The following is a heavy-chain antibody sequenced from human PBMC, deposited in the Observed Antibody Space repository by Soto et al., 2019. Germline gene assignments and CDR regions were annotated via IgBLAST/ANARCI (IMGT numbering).Heavy chain of an antibody. V-gene: IGHV2-5*02. J-gene: IGHJ4*02. Sequence: QITLKESGPTLVKPTQTLTLTCTFSGFSLSTSGVGVGWIRQPPGKALEWLALIYWDDDKRYSPSLKSRLTITKDNSKNQVVLTMTNMDPVDTATYYCAHSRRFSGGWYEEYWGQGTLVTVSS. CDR1: GFSLSTSGVG. CDR2: IYWDDDK. CDR3: AHSRRFSGGWYEEY. D-gene: IGHD6-19*01.